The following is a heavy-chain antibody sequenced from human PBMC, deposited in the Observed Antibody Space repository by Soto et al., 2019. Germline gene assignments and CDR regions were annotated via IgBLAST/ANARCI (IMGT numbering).Heavy chain of an antibody. J-gene: IGHJ4*02. CDR2: TRHDGSNT. V-gene: IGHV3-33*01. Sequence: QVQLVESGGGEVQPGRSLRLSCAASGFNFRGYGMHWVRQAPGKGLEWVAITRHDGSNTYYADSVRGRFTISRDNSKNTLYLQMNSLRVEDTAVYYCARDGVGATTYFGYFDYWGQGTPITVSS. D-gene: IGHD1-26*01. CDR1: GFNFRGYG. CDR3: ARDGVGATTYFGYFDY.